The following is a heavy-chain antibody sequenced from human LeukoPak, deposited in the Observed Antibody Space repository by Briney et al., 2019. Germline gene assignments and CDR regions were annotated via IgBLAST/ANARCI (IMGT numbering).Heavy chain of an antibody. CDR1: GYSLTNHF. Sequence: PSETLSLTCAVHGYSLTNHFWIWIRQPPGQGLEWIGEILHTGCTNYNPSSKSRVTISLDTSKNQFFLNLTSVTAADTAVYFCARGPAAVHPWGQGTLVTVSS. D-gene: IGHD6-13*01. CDR3: ARGPAAVHP. CDR2: ILHTGCT. J-gene: IGHJ5*02. V-gene: IGHV4-34*12.